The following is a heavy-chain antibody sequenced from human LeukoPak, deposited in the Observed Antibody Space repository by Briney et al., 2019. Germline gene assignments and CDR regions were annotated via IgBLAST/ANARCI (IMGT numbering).Heavy chain of an antibody. CDR3: ARSGVLQKFDY. CDR2: ISYDGNTI. J-gene: IGHJ4*02. D-gene: IGHD3-16*01. Sequence: GGSLRLSCAASEFTFRNYALHWVRQAPGKGLQWVAVISYDGNTIHYADSVKGRFIISRDTSKNTLYLQMNSLRAEDTAVYYCARSGVLQKFDYWGQGPLVTVSS. V-gene: IGHV3-30-3*01. CDR1: EFTFRNYA.